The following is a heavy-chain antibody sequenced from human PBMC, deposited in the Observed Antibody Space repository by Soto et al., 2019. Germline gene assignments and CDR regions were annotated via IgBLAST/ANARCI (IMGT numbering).Heavy chain of an antibody. CDR3: ARTQVRRGIIDY. J-gene: IGHJ4*02. V-gene: IGHV5-10-1*01. Sequence: GESLKISCEASGYTFTNFWISWVRQLPGKGLEWMGRIDPSDSFTNYSPSFQGHVTISTDESFSTAYLQWSSLKVSDSAMYYCARTQVRRGIIDYWGQGALVTFSS. CDR1: GYTFTNFW. D-gene: IGHD1-1*01. CDR2: IDPSDSFT.